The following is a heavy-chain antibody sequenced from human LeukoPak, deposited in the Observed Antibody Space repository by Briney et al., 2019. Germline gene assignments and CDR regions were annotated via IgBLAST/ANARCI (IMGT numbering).Heavy chain of an antibody. V-gene: IGHV3-11*01. CDR2: ISSRGSTI. D-gene: IGHD3-10*01. J-gene: IGHJ4*02. CDR1: GFTFSDYY. Sequence: PGGSLRLSCAASGFTFSDYYMSWIRQAPGKGLEWVSYISSRGSTIYYADSVKGRFTISRDNAKNTLYLHMNSLRVEDTAVYYCAKVGETVIYFFDFWGQGTLVTVSS. CDR3: AKVGETVIYFFDF.